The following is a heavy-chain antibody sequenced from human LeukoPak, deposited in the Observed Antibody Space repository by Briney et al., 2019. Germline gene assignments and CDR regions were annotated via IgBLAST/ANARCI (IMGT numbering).Heavy chain of an antibody. CDR1: GGSFSGYY. CDR2: INHSGST. V-gene: IGHV4-34*01. D-gene: IGHD1-1*01. CDR3: ARDRGRGNWNFDY. Sequence: SETLSLTCAVYGGSFSGYYWSWIRQPPGKGLEWIGEINHSGSTNYNPSLKSRVTISVDTSKNQFSVKVSSVTAADTAVYYCARDRGRGNWNFDYWGQGTLVTVSS. J-gene: IGHJ4*02.